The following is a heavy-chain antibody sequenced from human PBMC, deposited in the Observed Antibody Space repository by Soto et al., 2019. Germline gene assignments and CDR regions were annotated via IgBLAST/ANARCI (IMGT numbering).Heavy chain of an antibody. CDR2: ISGSGGST. Sequence: GGSLRLSCAASGFTFSSYAMSWVRQAPGKGLEWVSAISGSGGSTYYADSVKGRFTISRDNSKNTLYLQMNSLRAEDTAVYYCAKDQDYYDSSGSFNNWFDPWGQGTLVTVSS. D-gene: IGHD3-22*01. CDR1: GFTFSSYA. V-gene: IGHV3-23*01. J-gene: IGHJ5*02. CDR3: AKDQDYYDSSGSFNNWFDP.